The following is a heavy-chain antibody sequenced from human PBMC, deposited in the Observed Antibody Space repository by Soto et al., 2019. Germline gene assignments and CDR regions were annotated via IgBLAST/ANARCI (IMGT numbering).Heavy chain of an antibody. CDR2: IIPIFGTA. D-gene: IGHD3-22*01. CDR1: GGTFSSYA. CDR3: AREAYDSSGYYYYYGMDV. Sequence: QVQLVQSGAEVKKPGSSVNVSCKASGGTFSSYAISWVRQAPGQGLEWMGGIIPIFGTANYAQKFQGRVTITADESTSTAYMELSSLRSEDTAVYYCAREAYDSSGYYYYYGMDVWGQGTTVTVSS. J-gene: IGHJ6*02. V-gene: IGHV1-69*01.